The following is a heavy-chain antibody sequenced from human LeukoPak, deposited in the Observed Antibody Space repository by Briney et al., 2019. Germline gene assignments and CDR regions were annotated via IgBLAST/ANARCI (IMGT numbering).Heavy chain of an antibody. D-gene: IGHD3-3*01. J-gene: IGHJ4*02. V-gene: IGHV4-61*01. CDR2: MYNSGST. CDR3: ARGGSIFGVVFDY. CDR1: GGSISSGSYY. Sequence: SETLSLTCTVSGGSISSGSYYWSWIRQPPGKGLEWMGYMYNSGSTNYNPSLKSRVTISVDTSKNQFSLKLSSVTAADTAVYYCARGGSIFGVVFDYWGQGTLVTVSS.